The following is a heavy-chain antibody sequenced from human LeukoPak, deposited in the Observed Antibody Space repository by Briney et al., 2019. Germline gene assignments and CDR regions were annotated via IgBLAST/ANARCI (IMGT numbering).Heavy chain of an antibody. CDR2: INHSGST. J-gene: IGHJ3*02. D-gene: IGHD6-13*01. Sequence: SETLSLTCAVYGGSFSGYYWSWVRQPPRKGLGCIGEINHSGSTNYNPSLKSRLTISVDTSKNQFSLKLSSVTAADTAVYYCARGDRIALDAFDIWGQGTMVTVSS. V-gene: IGHV4-34*01. CDR3: ARGDRIALDAFDI. CDR1: GGSFSGYY.